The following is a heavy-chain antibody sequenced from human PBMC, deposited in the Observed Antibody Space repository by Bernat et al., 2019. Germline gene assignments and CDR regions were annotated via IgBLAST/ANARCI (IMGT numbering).Heavy chain of an antibody. D-gene: IGHD3-3*01. CDR3: TRVHYDFWSGYYWFDP. V-gene: IGHV3-49*04. CDR1: GFTFGAYA. J-gene: IGHJ5*02. Sequence: RGGSGGGLVQPGGALGVACAASGFTFGAYAMSWVRQAPGKGREWVGCLRSKAYGGTTEYAASVKGRFTISRDDSKSIAYLQMNSLKTEDTAVYYCTRVHYDFWSGYYWFDPWGQGTLVTVSS. CDR2: LRSKAYGGTT.